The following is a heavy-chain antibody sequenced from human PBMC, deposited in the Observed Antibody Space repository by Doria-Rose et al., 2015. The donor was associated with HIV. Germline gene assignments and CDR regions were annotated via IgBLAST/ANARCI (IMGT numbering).Heavy chain of an antibody. CDR2: IFSDDER. J-gene: IGHJ4*02. CDR3: ARIKSSRWYHKYYFDF. V-gene: IGHV2-26*01. D-gene: IGHD6-13*01. CDR1: GVSLSSPGMG. Sequence: QGSGPVLVKPTETLTLTCTVSGVSLSSPGMGVSWIRQPPGKALEWLANIFSDDERSYNTSLKSRLTIARGTSKSQVVLTMTDMDPVDTATYYCARIKSSRWYHKYYFDFWGQGTLVIVSA.